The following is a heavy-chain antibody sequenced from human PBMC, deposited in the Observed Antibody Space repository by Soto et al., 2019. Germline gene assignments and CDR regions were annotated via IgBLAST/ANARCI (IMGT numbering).Heavy chain of an antibody. J-gene: IGHJ4*02. CDR3: ARDNGYESDY. V-gene: IGHV1-18*01. CDR2: ISAYNGNT. Sequence: QVQLVQSGAEVKKPGASVKVSCKASGYTFTSYGISWVRQAPGQGLEWMGWISAYNGNTNYAQKLQGRVTMTTDTXXXTXYXEXXXXRSDDTAVYYCARDNGYESDYWGQGTLVTVSS. D-gene: IGHD5-12*01. CDR1: GYTFTSYG.